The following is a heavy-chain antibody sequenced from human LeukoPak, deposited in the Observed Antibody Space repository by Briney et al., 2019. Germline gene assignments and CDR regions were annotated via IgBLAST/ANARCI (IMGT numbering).Heavy chain of an antibody. CDR1: GYTFTIYD. Sequence: EASVKVSCKASGYTFTIYDINWVRQATGQGLEWMGWINPNSGNTDYAQQFQGRLSMTRNTSINTVYMELSGLRSEDTAVYYCAREGKRITMVRGVITPRGYYYMDVWGKGTTVTVSS. J-gene: IGHJ6*03. V-gene: IGHV1-8*01. CDR3: AREGKRITMVRGVITPRGYYYMDV. D-gene: IGHD3-10*01. CDR2: INPNSGNT.